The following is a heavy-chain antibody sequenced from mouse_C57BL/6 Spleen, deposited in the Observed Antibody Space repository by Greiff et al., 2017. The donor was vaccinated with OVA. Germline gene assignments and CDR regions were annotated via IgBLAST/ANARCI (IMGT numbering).Heavy chain of an antibody. D-gene: IGHD2-4*01. CDR1: GFTFSDYY. V-gene: IGHV5-16*01. J-gene: IGHJ4*01. CDR3: ARVYDYPYYYAMDY. Sequence: EVKLVESEGGLVQPGSSMKLSCTASGFTFSDYYMAWVRQVPEKGLEWVANINYDGSSTYYLDSLKSRFIISRDNAKNILYLQMSSLKSEDTATYYCARVYDYPYYYAMDYWGQGTSVTVSS. CDR2: INYDGSST.